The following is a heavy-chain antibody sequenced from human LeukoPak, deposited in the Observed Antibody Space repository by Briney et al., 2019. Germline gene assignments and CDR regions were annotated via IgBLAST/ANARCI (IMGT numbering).Heavy chain of an antibody. Sequence: GGSLRLSCAASGFTFGGYTINWARRARGRGREGVSSISSSSSYIYYADSVKGRFTISRHNAKNSLYLQMNSLRAEDTAMYYCAREGRDSYYYYYMDVWGKGPTVTVSS. CDR3: AREGRDSYYYYYMDV. J-gene: IGHJ6*03. CDR1: GFTFGGYT. V-gene: IGHV3-21*04. CDR2: ISSSSSYI. D-gene: IGHD5-24*01.